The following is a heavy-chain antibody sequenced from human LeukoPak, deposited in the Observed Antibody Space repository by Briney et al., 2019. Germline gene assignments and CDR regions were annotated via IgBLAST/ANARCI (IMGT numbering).Heavy chain of an antibody. J-gene: IGHJ6*02. V-gene: IGHV1-46*01. CDR2: INPSGGST. CDR3: ARGRSQMDV. CDR1: GYTFTIYY. Sequence: ASVKVSCKASGYTFTIYYIHWVRQAPGQGLERMGIINPSGGSTTYAQNFQGRVTMTRDTSTSTVYMELSRLRSEDTAVYYCARGRSQMDVWGQGTTVTVSS.